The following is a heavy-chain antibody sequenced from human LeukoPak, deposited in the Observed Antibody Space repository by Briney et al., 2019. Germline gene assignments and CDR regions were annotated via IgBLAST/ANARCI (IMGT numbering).Heavy chain of an antibody. Sequence: TSETLSLTCTVSGGSISSYYWSWIRQPPGKGLEWIGYIYYSGSTNYNPSLKSRVTISVDTSKNQFSLKLSSVTAADTAVYYCARAMSGWSEDYWGQGTLVTVSS. CDR3: ARAMSGWSEDY. J-gene: IGHJ4*02. V-gene: IGHV4-59*01. D-gene: IGHD6-19*01. CDR1: GGSISSYY. CDR2: IYYSGST.